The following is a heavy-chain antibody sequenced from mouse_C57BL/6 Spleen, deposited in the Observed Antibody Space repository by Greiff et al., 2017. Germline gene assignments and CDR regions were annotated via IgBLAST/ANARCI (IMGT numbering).Heavy chain of an antibody. J-gene: IGHJ3*01. D-gene: IGHD1-1*01. CDR3: ARSDGSSHPFAY. V-gene: IGHV1-26*01. Sequence: VQLQQSGPELVKPGASVKISCKASGYTFTDYYMNWVKQSHGKSLEWIGDINPNNGGTSYNQKFKGKATLTVDKSSSTAYMELRSLTSEDSAVYYCARSDGSSHPFAYWGQGTLVTVSA. CDR1: GYTFTDYY. CDR2: INPNNGGT.